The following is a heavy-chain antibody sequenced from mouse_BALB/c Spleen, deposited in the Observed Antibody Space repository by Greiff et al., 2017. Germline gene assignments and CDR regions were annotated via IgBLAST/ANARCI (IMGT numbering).Heavy chain of an antibody. D-gene: IGHD1-1*01. CDR3: TRQYYGSSSYAMDY. CDR2: IYPGNSDT. J-gene: IGHJ4*01. CDR1: GYSFTSYW. Sequence: EVQLVESGTVLARPGASVKMSCKASGYSFTSYWMHWVKQRPGQGLEWIGAIYPGNSDTSYNQKFKGKAKLTAVTSASTAYMELSSLTNEDSAVYYCTRQYYGSSSYAMDYWGQGTSVTVSS. V-gene: IGHV1-5*01.